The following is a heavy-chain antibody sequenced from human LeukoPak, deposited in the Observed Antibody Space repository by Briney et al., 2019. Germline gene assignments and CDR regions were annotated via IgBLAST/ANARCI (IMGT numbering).Heavy chain of an antibody. V-gene: IGHV3-30*18. CDR1: GFTFSSYG. CDR2: ISYDGSNK. CDR3: AKWYNWNDAYFDY. D-gene: IGHD1-20*01. J-gene: IGHJ4*02. Sequence: QSGGSLRLSCAASGFTFSSYGMHWVRQAPGKGLEWVAVISYDGSNKYYADSVKGRFTISRDNSKNTLYLQMNSLRAEDTAVYYCAKWYNWNDAYFDYWGQGTLVTVSS.